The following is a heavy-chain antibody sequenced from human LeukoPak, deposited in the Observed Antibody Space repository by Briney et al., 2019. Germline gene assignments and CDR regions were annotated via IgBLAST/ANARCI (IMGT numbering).Heavy chain of an antibody. CDR2: ITSSDGTT. V-gene: IGHV3-23*01. Sequence: PGGSLRLYCVASGFTFRLYAMSWVSQGPGKGLEWVSSITSSDGTTYYADSGKGRFTISRDNSKNTLYLQMNSLRAEDTAVYYCAKDRPTYFGSGGDYYSRVRDYCGQRTLVTVSS. J-gene: IGHJ4*02. D-gene: IGHD3-10*01. CDR1: GFTFRLYA. CDR3: AKDRPTYFGSGGDYYSRVRDY.